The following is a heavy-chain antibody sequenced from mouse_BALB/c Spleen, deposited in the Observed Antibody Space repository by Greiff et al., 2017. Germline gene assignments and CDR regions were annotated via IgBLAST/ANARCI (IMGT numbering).Heavy chain of an antibody. V-gene: IGHV5-4*02. CDR2: ISDGGSYT. J-gene: IGHJ4*01. CDR3: ARWTYYGNYDAMDD. CDR1: GFTFSDYY. D-gene: IGHD2-10*01. Sequence: EVMLVESGGGLVKPGGSLKLSCAASGFTFSDYYMYWVRQTPEKRLEWVATISDGGSYTYYPDSVKGRFTISRDNAKNNLYLQMSSLKSEDTAMYYCARWTYYGNYDAMDDWGQGTSVTVSS.